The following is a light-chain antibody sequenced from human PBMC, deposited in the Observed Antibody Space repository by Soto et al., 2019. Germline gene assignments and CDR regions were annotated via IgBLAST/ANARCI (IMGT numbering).Light chain of an antibody. J-gene: IGLJ2*01. V-gene: IGLV8-61*01. CDR3: VLYMGRGNVV. Sequence: QTVVTQEPSFSVSPGGTVTLTCGLSSGSVSTSYYPSWYQQTPGQAPRTLIYSTNTRSSGVPDRFSGSILGNKAALTITGAQADDESDYYCVLYMGRGNVVVGGGTKVTVL. CDR1: SGSVSTSYY. CDR2: STN.